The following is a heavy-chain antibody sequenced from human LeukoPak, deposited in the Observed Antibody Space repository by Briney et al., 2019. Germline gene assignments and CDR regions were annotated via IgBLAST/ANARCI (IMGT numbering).Heavy chain of an antibody. J-gene: IGHJ3*02. CDR1: GGSFSGYY. CDR3: ARGAPKEIQLWLRLRGVAFDI. CDR2: INHSGST. V-gene: IGHV4-34*01. Sequence: SETLSLTCAVYGGSFSGYYWSWIRQPPGKGLEWIGEINHSGSTNYNPSLKSRVTISVDTSKNQFSLELNSVTAADTAVYYCARGAPKEIQLWLRLRGVAFDIWGQGTMVTVSS. D-gene: IGHD5-18*01.